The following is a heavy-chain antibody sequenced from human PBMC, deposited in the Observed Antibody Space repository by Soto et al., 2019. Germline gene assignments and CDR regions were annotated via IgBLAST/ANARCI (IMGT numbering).Heavy chain of an antibody. V-gene: IGHV3-66*01. J-gene: IGHJ4*02. CDR3: ARDPWVGDIGDY. D-gene: IGHD4-17*01. Sequence: DVQLVESGGGFVLLGESLSLSCAASGFTVCSAYMSWVRQAPGKGLEWVAGIYSGGNTYYADSVKGRFTISRDTSKNRLYLQMNSLRAEDAAIYYCARDPWVGDIGDYWGQGTLVTVSS. CDR1: GFTVCSAY. CDR2: IYSGGNT.